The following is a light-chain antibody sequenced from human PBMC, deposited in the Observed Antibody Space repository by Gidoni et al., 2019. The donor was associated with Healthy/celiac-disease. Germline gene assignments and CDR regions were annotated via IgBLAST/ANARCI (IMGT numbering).Light chain of an antibody. V-gene: IGKV3-15*01. CDR2: GAS. CDR1: QCVSSN. CDR3: QQYNNWPPL. J-gene: IGKJ3*01. Sequence: ELVMTQSPATLSVSPGERATISCRARQCVSSNLAWYQQKPGQAPRHLIYGASTRATGSPARFSGSGSGTEFTLTISSRQSEDFAVYYCQQYNNWPPLFGPGTKVDIK.